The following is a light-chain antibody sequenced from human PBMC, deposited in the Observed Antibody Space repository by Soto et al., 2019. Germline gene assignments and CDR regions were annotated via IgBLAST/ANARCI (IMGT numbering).Light chain of an antibody. CDR2: EVT. CDR3: CSFAGSSTLL. Sequence: QSALTQPASVSGSPGQSITVSCTGTSIDVGSYNLVSWYQQHPGKAPKLLIYEVTKRPSGISNRFSGSKSGNTASLTISGLQAEDEADYYCCSFAGSSTLLFGGGTKLTVL. V-gene: IGLV2-23*02. CDR1: SIDVGSYNL. J-gene: IGLJ2*01.